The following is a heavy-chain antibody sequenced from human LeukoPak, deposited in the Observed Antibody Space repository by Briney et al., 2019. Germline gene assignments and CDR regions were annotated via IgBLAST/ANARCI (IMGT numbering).Heavy chain of an antibody. CDR2: ISGSGGST. D-gene: IGHD3-22*01. J-gene: IGHJ3*02. CDR3: AKVVTMIVVALDAFDI. V-gene: IGHV3-23*01. Sequence: GGSLRLSCAASGFTFSSYGMSWVRQAPGKGLEWVSAISGSGGSTYYADSVKGRFTISRDNSKNTLYLQMNSLRAEDTAVYYCAKVVTMIVVALDAFDIWGQGTMVTVSS. CDR1: GFTFSSYG.